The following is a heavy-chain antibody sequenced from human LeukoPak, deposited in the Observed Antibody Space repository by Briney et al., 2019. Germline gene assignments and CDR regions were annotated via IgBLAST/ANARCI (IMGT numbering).Heavy chain of an antibody. CDR2: ISWDGGST. CDR3: AKDTVVAGRGYYFDY. D-gene: IGHD6-19*01. J-gene: IGHJ4*02. CDR1: GFTFDDYA. Sequence: PGGSLRLSCAASGFTFDDYAMHWVRQAPGKGLEWVSLISWDGGSTYYADSVKGRFTISRDNSKNSLYLQMNSLRAEDTALYYCAKDTVVAGRGYYFDYWGQGTLVTVSS. V-gene: IGHV3-43D*03.